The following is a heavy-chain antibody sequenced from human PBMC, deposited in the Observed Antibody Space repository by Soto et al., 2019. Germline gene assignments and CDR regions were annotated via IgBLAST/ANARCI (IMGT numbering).Heavy chain of an antibody. CDR3: ARDGPQILESLLGRPDY. CDR2: ISYDGSNK. J-gene: IGHJ4*02. V-gene: IGHV3-30-3*01. D-gene: IGHD3-3*01. CDR1: GFTFRSYA. Sequence: PGGSLRLSCTASGFTFRSYAMHWFRQAPGKGLEWVALISYDGSNKYYADFVKGRFTISRDNSKNTLYLQMNILSAEDTAVYYCARDGPQILESLLGRPDYWGQGTLVTVSS.